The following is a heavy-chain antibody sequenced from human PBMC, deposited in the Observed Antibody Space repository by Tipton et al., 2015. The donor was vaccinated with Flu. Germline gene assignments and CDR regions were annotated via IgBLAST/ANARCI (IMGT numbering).Heavy chain of an antibody. J-gene: IGHJ3*02. Sequence: TLSLTCTVSGGSISSGSYYWSWIRQPAGKGLEWIGEINHSGSTNYNPSLKSRVTISVDTSKNQFSLKLSSVTAADTAVYYCARGLGVVVAVAFDIWGQGTMVTVSS. CDR2: INHSGST. CDR3: ARGLGVVVAVAFDI. D-gene: IGHD2-15*01. CDR1: GGSISSGSYY. V-gene: IGHV4-61*09.